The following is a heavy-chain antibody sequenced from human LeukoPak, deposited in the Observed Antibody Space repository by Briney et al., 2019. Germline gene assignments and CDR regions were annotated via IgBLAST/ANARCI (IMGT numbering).Heavy chain of an antibody. D-gene: IGHD5-24*01. CDR1: GFTFGHYG. CDR2: IWYDGSEK. J-gene: IGHJ4*02. CDR3: ARDQDGYNLFDY. Sequence: GGSLRLSCAAPGFTFGHYGMHWVRQAPGKGLEWVAIIWYDGSEKFYADSVQGRFTISRDNSKDTLYLQMNSLRLDDTGVYYCARDQDGYNLFDYWGQGTLVTVSS. V-gene: IGHV3-33*01.